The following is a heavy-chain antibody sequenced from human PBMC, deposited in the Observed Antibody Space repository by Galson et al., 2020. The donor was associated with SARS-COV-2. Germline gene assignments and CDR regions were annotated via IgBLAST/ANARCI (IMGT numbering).Heavy chain of an antibody. CDR3: ARHYHYDYVWGRRTSYYFDY. CDR1: GGSFSGYY. D-gene: IGHD3-16*01. CDR2: INHSGST. V-gene: IGHV4-34*01. J-gene: IGHJ4*02. Sequence: PSETLSLTCAVYGGSFSGYYWSWIRQTLGKGLEWIGEINHSGSTNYNPSLKSRVTISVDTSKNQFSLKLSSVTAADTAVYYCARHYHYDYVWGRRTSYYFDYWGQGTLVTVSS.